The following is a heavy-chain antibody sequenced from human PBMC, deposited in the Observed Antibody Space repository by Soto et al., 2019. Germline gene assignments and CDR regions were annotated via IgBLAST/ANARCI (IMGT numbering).Heavy chain of an antibody. D-gene: IGHD6-19*01. CDR3: AKYLGSSGWENAFYI. Sequence: HPGGSLRLSCAASGFTFDDYAMHWVRQAPGKGLEWVSGISWNSGSIGYADSVKGRFTISRDNAKNSLYLQMNSLRAEDTALYYCAKYLGSSGWENAFYIWGQGTMVPVAS. V-gene: IGHV3-9*01. CDR1: GFTFDDYA. CDR2: ISWNSGSI. J-gene: IGHJ3*02.